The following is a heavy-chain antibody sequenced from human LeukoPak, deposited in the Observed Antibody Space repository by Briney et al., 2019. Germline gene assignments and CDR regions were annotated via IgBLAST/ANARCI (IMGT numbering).Heavy chain of an antibody. CDR3: ARDRVEYCYYGMDV. Sequence: PGGSLRLSCAASGFTVSSNYMSWVRQAPGKGLEWVSVIYSGGSTYYADSVKGRFTISRDNSKNTLYLQMNGLRAEDTAVYYCARDRVEYCYYGMDVWGQGTTVTVSS. V-gene: IGHV3-53*01. CDR2: IYSGGST. CDR1: GFTVSSNY. J-gene: IGHJ6*02. D-gene: IGHD5-24*01.